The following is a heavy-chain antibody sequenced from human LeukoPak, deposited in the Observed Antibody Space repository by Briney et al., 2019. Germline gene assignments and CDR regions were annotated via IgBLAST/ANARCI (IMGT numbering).Heavy chain of an antibody. D-gene: IGHD3-3*01. CDR3: ASLVGGYYPPVEAFDV. V-gene: IGHV3-74*01. Sequence: GGSLRLSCAASGFSFRSCWMHWVRQAPGKELVWVSRINGDGSTTNYADSVRGRFTISRDNAKNTLYLQMNSLRADDSAVYFCASLVGGYYPPVEAFDVWGQGTMVTVSP. CDR1: GFSFRSCW. J-gene: IGHJ3*01. CDR2: INGDGSTT.